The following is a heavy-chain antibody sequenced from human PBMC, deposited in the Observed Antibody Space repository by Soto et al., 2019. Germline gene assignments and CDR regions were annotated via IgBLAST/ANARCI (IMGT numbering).Heavy chain of an antibody. D-gene: IGHD5-12*01. CDR3: AGDIVATRVFGY. Sequence: SETLSLTCAVYGGSFSGYYWSWIRQPPGKGLEWIGEINHSGSTNYNPSLKSRVTISVDTSKNQFSLKLSSVTAADTAVYYCAGDIVATRVFGYWGQGTLVTVSS. CDR2: INHSGST. CDR1: GGSFSGYY. J-gene: IGHJ4*02. V-gene: IGHV4-34*01.